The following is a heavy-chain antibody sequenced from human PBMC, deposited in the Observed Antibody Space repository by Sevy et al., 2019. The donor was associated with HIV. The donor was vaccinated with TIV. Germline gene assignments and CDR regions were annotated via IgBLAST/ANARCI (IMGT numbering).Heavy chain of an antibody. CDR3: ARSVPSVLTGPVGLFFQVYSGWFDP. Sequence: SETLSLTCAVYGGSFNNDCWTWIRQPPGKGLEWIGEVSRAGTTKYNPSLQSRTTMSLDTSANQFSLRLTAVTAADTAMYYCARSVPSVLTGPVGLFFQVYSGWFDPWGQGIMVTVSS. D-gene: IGHD2-21*01. CDR2: VSRAGTT. CDR1: GGSFNNDC. V-gene: IGHV4-34*10. J-gene: IGHJ5*02.